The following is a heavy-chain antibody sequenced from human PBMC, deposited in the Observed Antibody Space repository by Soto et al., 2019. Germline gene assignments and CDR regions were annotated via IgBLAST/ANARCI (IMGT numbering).Heavy chain of an antibody. CDR1: GGTTKIGPYT. Sequence: QLQLQESGPGLVKPSETLSLTCTVSGGTTKIGPYTWGWIRQSPEKGLEWIATISHLGATYYNPSLGSRVSIYLDSSRNQFSLKLTSVAATDTAVYFCARLLTGWPNWVDPWGQGTRVIVSS. CDR2: ISHLGAT. V-gene: IGHV4-39*01. J-gene: IGHJ5*02. D-gene: IGHD3-9*01. CDR3: ARLLTGWPNWVDP.